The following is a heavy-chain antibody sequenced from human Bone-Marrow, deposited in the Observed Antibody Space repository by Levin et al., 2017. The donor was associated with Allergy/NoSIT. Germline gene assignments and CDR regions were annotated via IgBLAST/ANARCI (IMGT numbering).Heavy chain of an antibody. Sequence: VASVKVSCKASGYTFTHYFIHWVRQAPGQGLEWVGWINPKSGAPNYGQKFQGRVTLTRDTSISTAYLDLSSVTSDDTAVYYCAILKPVFGVDFWGQGTLVTVSS. CDR3: AILKPVFGVDF. J-gene: IGHJ4*02. CDR2: INPKSGAP. D-gene: IGHD2-8*01. V-gene: IGHV1-2*02. CDR1: GYTFTHYF.